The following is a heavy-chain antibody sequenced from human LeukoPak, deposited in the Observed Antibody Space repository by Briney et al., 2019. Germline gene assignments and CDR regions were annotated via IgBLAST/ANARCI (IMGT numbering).Heavy chain of an antibody. CDR2: IYTSGGT. J-gene: IGHJ4*02. Sequence: PSETLSLTCTVSGGSISSYYWSWIRQPAGKGLEWIGRIYTSGGTNYNPSLKSRVTMSVDTSKNQFSLKLSSVTAADTAVYYCARGGGVGIWRGNMDYWGQGTLVTVSS. CDR3: ARGGGVGIWRGNMDY. CDR1: GGSISSYY. D-gene: IGHD3-3*01. V-gene: IGHV4-4*07.